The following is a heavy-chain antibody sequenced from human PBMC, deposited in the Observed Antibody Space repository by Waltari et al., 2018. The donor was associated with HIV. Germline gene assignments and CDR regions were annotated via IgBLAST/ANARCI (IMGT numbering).Heavy chain of an antibody. J-gene: IGHJ4*02. CDR2: IKTKTDGGTT. CDR1: GFTFSNAG. Sequence: EVQLVESGGGFVKPGGSLRLSCAASGFTFSNAGMSWVRQAPGKGLGCVCRIKTKTDGGTTDYAAPVKGRFVVSRDDSKNTLFLQMNSLKTEDTAVYYCTTDPGSRYYDFWSGYSTLGYWGQGTLVTVSS. D-gene: IGHD3-3*01. V-gene: IGHV3-15*01. CDR3: TTDPGSRYYDFWSGYSTLGY.